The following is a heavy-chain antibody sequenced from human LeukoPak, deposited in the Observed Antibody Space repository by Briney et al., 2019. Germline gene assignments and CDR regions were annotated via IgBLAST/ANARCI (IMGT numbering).Heavy chain of an antibody. J-gene: IGHJ4*02. V-gene: IGHV3-23*01. CDR1: GFTFNAYA. Sequence: GGSLRLSCAASGFTFNAYAMSWVRQAPGKGLEWVSAVSAGGDSGDSTYYADSVKGRFTISRDNSKNTLYLQMNSLRAEDTAVYYCAKGLVGSSWSFDYWGQGTLVTVSS. CDR2: VSAGGDSGDST. D-gene: IGHD6-13*01. CDR3: AKGLVGSSWSFDY.